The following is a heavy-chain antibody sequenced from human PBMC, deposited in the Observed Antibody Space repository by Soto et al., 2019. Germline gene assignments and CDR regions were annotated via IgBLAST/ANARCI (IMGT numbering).Heavy chain of an antibody. V-gene: IGHV3-30*03. CDR3: AVLRFLEWLYLTTNHHHPIDY. J-gene: IGHJ4*02. D-gene: IGHD3-3*01. CDR1: GFTFSSHG. CDR2: ISDDGSNK. Sequence: GGPLRLSCAVAGFTFSSHGMHRVRQTPGKGLEWAAVISDDGSNKYYADSVKGRFTISRDNSKSTLYLQMNSLRAEDTAVYYCAVLRFLEWLYLTTNHHHPIDYWGQGTLVTVSS.